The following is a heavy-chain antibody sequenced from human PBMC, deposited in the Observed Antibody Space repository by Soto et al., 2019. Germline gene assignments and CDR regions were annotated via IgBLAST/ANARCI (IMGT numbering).Heavy chain of an antibody. V-gene: IGHV4-30-4*01. D-gene: IGHD4-17*01. Sequence: QVQLQESGPGLVKPSQTLSLTCTVSGGSISSGDYYWSWIRQPPGKGLEWIGYIYYSGRTYYNPSLKSRVTISVDTSKNQFSLKLSSVTAADTAVYYCARGDDYGDLSAVVDYWGQGTLVTVSS. CDR2: IYYSGRT. CDR3: ARGDDYGDLSAVVDY. J-gene: IGHJ4*02. CDR1: GGSISSGDYY.